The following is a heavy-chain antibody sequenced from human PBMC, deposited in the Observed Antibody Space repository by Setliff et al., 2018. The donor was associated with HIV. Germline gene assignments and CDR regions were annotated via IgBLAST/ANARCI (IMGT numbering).Heavy chain of an antibody. CDR1: GFTFSSYG. CDR2: IRYDGSNK. V-gene: IGHV3-30*02. D-gene: IGHD4-17*01. J-gene: IGHJ6*03. Sequence: GSLRLSCAASGFTFSSYGMHWVRRAPGKGLEWVAFIRYDGSNKYYADSVKGRFTISRDNSKNTLYLQMNSLRAEDTAVYYCARAPLGDYLRYYYYYMDVWGKGTTVTVSS. CDR3: ARAPLGDYLRYYYYYMDV.